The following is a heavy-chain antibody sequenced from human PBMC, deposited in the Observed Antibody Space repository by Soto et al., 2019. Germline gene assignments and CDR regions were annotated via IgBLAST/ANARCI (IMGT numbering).Heavy chain of an antibody. V-gene: IGHV4-59*01. D-gene: IGHD5-18*01. Sequence: SDTLSLTCTFSGFSIISYYCSLILQPPVNGLEWIVYIYYSVSTNYNPSLKSRVTISVDTSKNQFSLKLSSVTAADTAGYYCARGHPGYSYGYRGPSYEYWGQGTMVTVSS. J-gene: IGHJ4*02. CDR1: GFSIISYY. CDR2: IYYSVST. CDR3: ARGHPGYSYGYRGPSYEY.